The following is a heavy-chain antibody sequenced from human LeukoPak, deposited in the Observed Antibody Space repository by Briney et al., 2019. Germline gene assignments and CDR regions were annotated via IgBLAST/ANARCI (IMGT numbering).Heavy chain of an antibody. V-gene: IGHV3-21*01. CDR3: ASYRDGYHSAFDL. CDR2: ISSGSSYI. J-gene: IGHJ3*01. D-gene: IGHD5-24*01. Sequence: GGSLRLSCAASGFTFSSYEMNWVRQAPGKGLEWVSSISSGSSYIYYADSMKGRFTISRDNAKNSLYLEMKSLRAEDTAVYYCASYRDGYHSAFDLWGHGTLVTVSS. CDR1: GFTFSSYE.